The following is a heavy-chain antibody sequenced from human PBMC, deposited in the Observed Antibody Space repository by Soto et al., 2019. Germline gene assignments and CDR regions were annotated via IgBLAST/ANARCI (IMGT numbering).Heavy chain of an antibody. CDR2: IRQDGGAQ. J-gene: IGHJ5*02. Sequence: XGSLRLSCVASGFTFTTYWMSWARQAPGKGLQWVANIRQDGGAQYYVDSVKGRFTISRDNAKNSVYLQMDSLRVEDTAVYYCVRGGHGSGSYLGSSWGQGILVTVSS. CDR1: GFTFTTYW. CDR3: VRGGHGSGSYLGSS. D-gene: IGHD3-10*01. V-gene: IGHV3-7*03.